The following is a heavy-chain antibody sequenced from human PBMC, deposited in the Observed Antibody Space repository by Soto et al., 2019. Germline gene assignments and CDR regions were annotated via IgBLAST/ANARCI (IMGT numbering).Heavy chain of an antibody. CDR3: ARVPDR. CDR1: GGSISPYY. D-gene: IGHD2-2*01. J-gene: IGHJ5*02. CDR2: IYHSGST. V-gene: IGHV4-59*12. Sequence: PSETLSLTCTVSGGSISPYYWSWIRQPPGKGLEWVGYIYHSGSTCYNPSLKSRVTISLHRSKNQFSLKLSSVTAADTAVYYCARVPDRWGQGTLVTVSS.